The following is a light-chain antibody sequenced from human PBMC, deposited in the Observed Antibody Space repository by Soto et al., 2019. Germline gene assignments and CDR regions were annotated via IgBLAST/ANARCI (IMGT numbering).Light chain of an antibody. V-gene: IGLV2-14*01. CDR3: NSYSSSTTLYL. CDR1: STDFGGYNY. Sequence: QSVLTQPASVSGSPGQSITISCTGTSTDFGGYNYVSWYQQHPGKAPKLMISDVSNQPSGVSIRFSGSKSGNTASLTISGLQAEDEADYYCNSYSSSTTLYLFGTGTKVTVL. CDR2: DVS. J-gene: IGLJ1*01.